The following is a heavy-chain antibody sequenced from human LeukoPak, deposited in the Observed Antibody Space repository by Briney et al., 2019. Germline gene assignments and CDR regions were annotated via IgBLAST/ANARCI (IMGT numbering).Heavy chain of an antibody. CDR2: INHSGST. V-gene: IGHV4-34*01. CDR3: ARGYYYDSSGWSYYYYYMDV. Sequence: SETLSLTCAVYSGSLSGYYWSWIRQPPGKGLEWIGEINHSGSTNYNPSLKSRVTISVDTSKNQFSLKLSSVTAADTAVYYCARGYYYDSSGWSYYYYYMDVWGKGTTVTISS. D-gene: IGHD3-22*01. J-gene: IGHJ6*03. CDR1: SGSLSGYY.